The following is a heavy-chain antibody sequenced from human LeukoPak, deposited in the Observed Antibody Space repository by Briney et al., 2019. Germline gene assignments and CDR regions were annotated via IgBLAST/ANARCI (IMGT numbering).Heavy chain of an antibody. CDR3: AREGQLSGSYFPGAFDI. CDR2: INPNSGGT. J-gene: IGHJ3*02. D-gene: IGHD1-26*01. CDR1: GYTFTGYY. Sequence: ASVKVSCKASGYTFTGYYMHWVRQAPGQGLEWMGWINPNSGGTNYARKFQGRATMTRDTSISTAYMELSRLRSDDTAVYYCAREGQLSGSYFPGAFDIWGQGTMVTVSS. V-gene: IGHV1-2*02.